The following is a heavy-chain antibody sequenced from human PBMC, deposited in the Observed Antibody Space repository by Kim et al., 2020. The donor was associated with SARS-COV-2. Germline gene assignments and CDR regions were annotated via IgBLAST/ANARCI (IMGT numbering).Heavy chain of an antibody. CDR3: ARHEASGSYSSFDY. J-gene: IGHJ4*02. V-gene: IGHV4-39*01. Sequence: TPSLKGRVTISVDTSKNQFSLKLSSVTAADTAVYYCARHEASGSYSSFDYWGQGTLVTVSS. D-gene: IGHD1-26*01.